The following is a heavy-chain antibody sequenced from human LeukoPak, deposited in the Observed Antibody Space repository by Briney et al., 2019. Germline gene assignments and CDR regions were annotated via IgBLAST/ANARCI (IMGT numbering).Heavy chain of an antibody. V-gene: IGHV3-23*01. J-gene: IGHJ4*02. CDR1: GYTFSSYA. CDR3: AKVGYCSGGSCYSANYFDY. Sequence: EASVKVSCKASGYTFSSYAMSWVRQAPGKGLEWVSAISSSGGNTYHADSVKGRFTISRDNSKNTLYLQMNSLRGEDTAVYYCAKVGYCSGGSCYSANYFDYWGQGTLVTVSS. D-gene: IGHD2-15*01. CDR2: ISSSGGNT.